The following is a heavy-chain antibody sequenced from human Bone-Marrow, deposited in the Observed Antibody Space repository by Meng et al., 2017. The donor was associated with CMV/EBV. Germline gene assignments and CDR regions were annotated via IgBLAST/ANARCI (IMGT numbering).Heavy chain of an antibody. CDR3: ARGLGASIFLEWLLPPNWFDP. CDR1: GGSFSGYY. V-gene: IGHV4-34*01. J-gene: IGHJ5*02. CDR2: INHSGST. D-gene: IGHD3-3*01. Sequence: GSLRLSCAVYGGSFSGYYWSWIRQPPGKGLEWIGEINHSGSTNYNPSLKSRVTISVDTSKNQFSLKLSSVTAAGTAVYYCARGLGASIFLEWLLPPNWFDPWGEGTLVTVSS.